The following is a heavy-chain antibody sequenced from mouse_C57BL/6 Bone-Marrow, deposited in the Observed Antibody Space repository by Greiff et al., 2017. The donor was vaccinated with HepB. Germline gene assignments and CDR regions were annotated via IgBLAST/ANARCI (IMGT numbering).Heavy chain of an antibody. Sequence: EVQGVESGGGLVKPGGSLKLSCAASGFTFSSYTMSWVRQTPEKRLEWVATISGGGGNTYYPDSVKGRFTISRDNAKNTLYLQMSSLRSEDTALYYCARLGFITTVVATDYFDYWGQGTTLTVSS. J-gene: IGHJ2*01. CDR3: ARLGFITTVVATDYFDY. D-gene: IGHD1-1*01. CDR1: GFTFSSYT. CDR2: ISGGGGNT. V-gene: IGHV5-9*01.